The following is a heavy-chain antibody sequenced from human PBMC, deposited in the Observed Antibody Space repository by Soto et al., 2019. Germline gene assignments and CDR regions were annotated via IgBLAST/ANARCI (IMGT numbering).Heavy chain of an antibody. V-gene: IGHV3-15*07. J-gene: IGHJ4*02. CDR2: IKSKTDGGTT. CDR1: GFTFSHAW. Sequence: GGSLRLSCAASGFTFSHAWMNWVRQAPGKGLEWVGRIKSKTDGGTTDYAAPVKGRFTISRDDSKNTLYLQMNSLKTEDTAVYYCTTDPPSGGYSYATPPDYWGQGTLVTVSS. D-gene: IGHD5-18*01. CDR3: TTDPPSGGYSYATPPDY.